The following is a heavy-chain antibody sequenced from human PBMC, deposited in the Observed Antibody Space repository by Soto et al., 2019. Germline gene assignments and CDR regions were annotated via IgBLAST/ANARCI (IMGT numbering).Heavy chain of an antibody. CDR1: DGSIRSNNL. V-gene: IGHV4-4*02. CDR2: IYHSGIT. D-gene: IGHD6-13*01. Sequence: SETLSLTCAVSDGSIRSNNLWSWVRQPPGKGLEWIGEIYHSGITNYNPSLKSRVTISVDKSKNQLSLKLNSVTAADTAMYYRVRAFQRSSWPFDYWGQGTLVTVSS. J-gene: IGHJ4*02. CDR3: VRAFQRSSWPFDY.